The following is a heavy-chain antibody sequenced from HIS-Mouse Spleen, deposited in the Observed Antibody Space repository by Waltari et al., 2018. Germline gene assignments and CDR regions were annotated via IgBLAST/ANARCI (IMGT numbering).Heavy chain of an antibody. D-gene: IGHD6-13*01. V-gene: IGHV4-39*07. J-gene: IGHJ2*01. Sequence: QLQLQESGPGLVKPSETLSLTCTVSGGSISSSSYYWGWIRQPPGKGLEWIGSLYYSGDPFYNPSLKSRVTLSVDTSKNQCSLKLSSVTAADTAVYYCAREIPYSSSWYDWYFDLWGRGTLVTVSS. CDR2: LYYSGDP. CDR1: GGSISSSSYY. CDR3: AREIPYSSSWYDWYFDL.